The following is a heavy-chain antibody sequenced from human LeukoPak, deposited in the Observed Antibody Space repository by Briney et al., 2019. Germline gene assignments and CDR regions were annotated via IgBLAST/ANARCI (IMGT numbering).Heavy chain of an antibody. Sequence: SETLSLTCTVSGGSISSYYWSWIRQPAGKGLEWIGRIYTSGSTNYNPSLKSRVTMSVDTSKNQFSLRLSSVTAADTAVYYCAGSPIQNSPDAFDIGGQGTMVTVSS. D-gene: IGHD1-1*01. CDR3: AGSPIQNSPDAFDI. J-gene: IGHJ3*02. V-gene: IGHV4-4*07. CDR2: IYTSGST. CDR1: GGSISSYY.